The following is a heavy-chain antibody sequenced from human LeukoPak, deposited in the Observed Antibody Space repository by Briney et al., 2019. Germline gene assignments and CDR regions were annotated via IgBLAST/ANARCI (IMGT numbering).Heavy chain of an antibody. D-gene: IGHD2-2*01. V-gene: IGHV4-59*01. Sequence: SETLSLTCTVSGGSISSYYWSWIRQPPGKGLEWIGDIYYSGSTNYNPSLKSRVTISVDTSKNQFSLKLSSVTAADTAVYYCARAYCSSTSCYLYYMDVWGKGTTVTVSS. CDR3: ARAYCSSTSCYLYYMDV. CDR1: GGSISSYY. J-gene: IGHJ6*03. CDR2: IYYSGST.